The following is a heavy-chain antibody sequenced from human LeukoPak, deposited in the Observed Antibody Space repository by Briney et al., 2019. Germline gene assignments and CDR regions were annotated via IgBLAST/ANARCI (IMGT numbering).Heavy chain of an antibody. CDR3: SGDTFRFGGVLYFPLDDAFDI. Sequence: ASVKVSCKASGYTFTSYGISWVRQAPGQGLEWMGWISAYNGNTNYAQKLQGRVTMNTDTSTSTAYMELRSLKFDETGLYYCSGDTFRFGGVLYFPLDDAFDIWGQGTMVTVSS. D-gene: IGHD3-10*01. CDR2: ISAYNGNT. CDR1: GYTFTSYG. J-gene: IGHJ3*02. V-gene: IGHV1-18*04.